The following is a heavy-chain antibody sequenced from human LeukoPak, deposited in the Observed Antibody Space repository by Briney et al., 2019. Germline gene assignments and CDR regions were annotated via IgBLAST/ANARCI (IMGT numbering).Heavy chain of an antibody. Sequence: GGSLRLSCAASGFTFSSYAMHWVRPAPGKALEGVAVISYDGSNKYYADSVKGRFTISRDNSKNTLYLQMNSLRAEDTAVYYCARVAGASYSSGWGLGDYWGQGTLVTVSS. CDR1: GFTFSSYA. CDR2: ISYDGSNK. V-gene: IGHV3-30*04. J-gene: IGHJ4*02. CDR3: ARVAGASYSSGWGLGDY. D-gene: IGHD6-19*01.